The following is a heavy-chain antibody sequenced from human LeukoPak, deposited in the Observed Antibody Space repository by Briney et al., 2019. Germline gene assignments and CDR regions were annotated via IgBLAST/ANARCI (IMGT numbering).Heavy chain of an antibody. D-gene: IGHD6-6*01. CDR3: ARYSSSSGLNY. CDR1: GGSISSSSYY. Sequence: SETPSLTCTVSGGSISSSSYYWSWIRQPPGKGLEWIGYIYYSGSTNYNPSLKSRVTISVDTSKNQFSLKLSSVTAADTAVYYCARYSSSSGLNYWGQGTLVTVSS. V-gene: IGHV4-61*01. J-gene: IGHJ4*02. CDR2: IYYSGST.